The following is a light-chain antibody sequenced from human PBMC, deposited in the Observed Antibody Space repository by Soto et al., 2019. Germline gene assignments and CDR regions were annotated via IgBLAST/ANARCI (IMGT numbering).Light chain of an antibody. CDR2: DNN. CDR3: PSYDRSLGVVG. J-gene: IGLJ2*01. CDR1: SSHIGAGYA. V-gene: IGLV1-40*01. Sequence: QSALTQPHSVSGAPGPRVTISCTGISSHIGAGYAVHWYQQLQGTAPNLLLYDNNNRPSGVTRRFSGSESGTSASLSITGLQDEDEADYYCPSYDRSLGVVGFGGGTQVTVL.